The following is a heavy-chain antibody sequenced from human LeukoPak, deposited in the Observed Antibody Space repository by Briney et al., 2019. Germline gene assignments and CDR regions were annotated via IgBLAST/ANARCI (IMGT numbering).Heavy chain of an antibody. CDR2: IKSKTDGGTT. J-gene: IGHJ4*02. Sequence: GGSLRLSCAASGFTFSKAWMSWVRQAPGKGLEWVGRIKSKTDGGTTDYAAPVKGRFTISRDDSKNTLYLQMNSLKTEDTAVYYCTTDPEAAAGPFDYWGQGTLVTVSS. V-gene: IGHV3-15*01. D-gene: IGHD6-13*01. CDR1: GFTFSKAW. CDR3: TTDPEAAAGPFDY.